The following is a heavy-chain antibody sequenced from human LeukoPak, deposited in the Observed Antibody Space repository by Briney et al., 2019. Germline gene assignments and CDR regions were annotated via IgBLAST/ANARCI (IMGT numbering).Heavy chain of an antibody. CDR3: GRGFVATSGDF. CDR1: GFTFSDYY. D-gene: IGHD3-16*01. Sequence: PGGSLRLSCAASGFTFSDYYMSWIRQAPGKGLEWVAYITSTGDDIYYADSVRGRFTISRDNAKNALFLRMTRPRGRGTGHYYCGRGFVATSGDFWGQGTLVSVSS. V-gene: IGHV3-11*01. J-gene: IGHJ4*02. CDR2: ITSTGDDI.